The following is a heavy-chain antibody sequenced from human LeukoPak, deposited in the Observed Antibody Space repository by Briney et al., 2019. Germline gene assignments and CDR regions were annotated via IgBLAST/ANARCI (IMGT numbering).Heavy chain of an antibody. V-gene: IGHV1-69*05. CDR3: ARIPYGSGHYYFDY. J-gene: IGHJ4*02. CDR1: GGTFSSYA. CDR2: IIPIFGTA. D-gene: IGHD3-10*01. Sequence: ASVKVSCKASGGTFSSYAISWVRQAPGQGLEWVGGIIPIFGTANYAQKFQGRVTITTDESTSTAYMELSSLRSEDTAVYYCARIPYGSGHYYFDYWGQGTLVTVSS.